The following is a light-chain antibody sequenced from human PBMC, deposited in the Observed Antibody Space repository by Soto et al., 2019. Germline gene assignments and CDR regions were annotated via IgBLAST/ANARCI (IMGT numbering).Light chain of an antibody. CDR2: GAS. CDR3: ELYVGSPRT. CDR1: QSVVGTF. V-gene: IGKV3-20*01. J-gene: IGKJ1*01. Sequence: ETVWTHSLDALSLYPGEGPILHYRSSQSVVGTFLAWYQQKGVQASSLLIHGASNRATGIPDRFSGSGSGTDFPITICRLEPEDFAVYYCELYVGSPRTFGQGTRVDIK.